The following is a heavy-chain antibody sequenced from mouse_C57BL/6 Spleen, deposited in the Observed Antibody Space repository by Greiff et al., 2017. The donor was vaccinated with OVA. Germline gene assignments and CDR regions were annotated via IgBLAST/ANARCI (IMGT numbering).Heavy chain of an antibody. Sequence: QVHVKQSGAELARPGASVKLSCKASGYTFTSYGISWVKQRTGQGLEWIGEIYPRSGNTYYNEKFKGKATLTADKSSSTAYMELRSLTSEDSAVYFCARNGLLSYFDVWGTGTTVTVSS. CDR2: IYPRSGNT. CDR3: ARNGLLSYFDV. D-gene: IGHD2-1*01. J-gene: IGHJ1*03. V-gene: IGHV1-81*01. CDR1: GYTFTSYG.